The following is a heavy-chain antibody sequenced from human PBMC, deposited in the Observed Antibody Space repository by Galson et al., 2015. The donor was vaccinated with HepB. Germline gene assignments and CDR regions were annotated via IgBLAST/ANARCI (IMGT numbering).Heavy chain of an antibody. CDR3: TTMDDGDYNDY. CDR1: GFTFSSSW. J-gene: IGHJ4*02. Sequence: SLRLSCAASGFTFSSSWMHWVRQAPGKGLAWVSRINSDGSSTNYADSVKGRFTVSRDNAKNTLYLQMNSLKTEDTAVYYCTTMDDGDYNDYWGQGTLVTVSS. V-gene: IGHV3-74*01. CDR2: INSDGSST. D-gene: IGHD4-17*01.